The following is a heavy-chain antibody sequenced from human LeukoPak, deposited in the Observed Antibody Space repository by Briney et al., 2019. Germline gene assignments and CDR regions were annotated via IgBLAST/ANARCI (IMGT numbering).Heavy chain of an antibody. CDR2: INTDGSST. CDR3: ARVQGHPPNGLDI. V-gene: IGHV3-74*01. D-gene: IGHD2-8*01. Sequence: PGGSLRLSCAASGFMFSNYWMHWVRQAPGKGLVWVSRINTDGSSTNYADSVTGRFTISRDNAENTLYLKMNSLRADDTAVYYCARVQGHPPNGLDIWGQGTMVTVSS. CDR1: GFMFSNYW. J-gene: IGHJ3*02.